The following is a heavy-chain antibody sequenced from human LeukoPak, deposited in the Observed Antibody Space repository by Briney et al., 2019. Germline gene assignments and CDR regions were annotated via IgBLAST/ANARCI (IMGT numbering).Heavy chain of an antibody. CDR1: GYTFTSFG. CDR2: ISVHNGNT. D-gene: IGHD6-13*01. V-gene: IGHV1-18*01. Sequence: ASVKVSCKASGYTFTSFGISWVRQATGQGLEWMGWISVHNGNTKYAQRLQGRATMTTDTSTPTAYMELRSLRSDDTAVYYCARVMAAAGTFSGRDYWGQGTLVTVSS. J-gene: IGHJ4*02. CDR3: ARVMAAAGTFSGRDY.